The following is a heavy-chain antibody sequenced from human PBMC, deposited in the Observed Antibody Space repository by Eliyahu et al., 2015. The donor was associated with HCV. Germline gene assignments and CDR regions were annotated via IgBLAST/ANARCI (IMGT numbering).Heavy chain of an antibody. CDR3: ARGMLGSWYEY. CDR2: IDYSGST. J-gene: IGHJ4*02. CDR1: GGSISSYY. Sequence: QVQLQESGPGLVKPSETLSLTCTVSGGSISSYYWSWIRQPPGKGLEWIGYIDYSGSTNYNPSLKSRVTISVDTSKNQFSLKLSSVTAADTAVYYCARGMLGSWYEYWGQGTLVTVSS. D-gene: IGHD6-13*01. V-gene: IGHV4-59*01.